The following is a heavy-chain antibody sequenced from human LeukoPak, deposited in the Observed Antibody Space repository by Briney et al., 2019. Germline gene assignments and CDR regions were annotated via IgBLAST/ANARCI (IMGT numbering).Heavy chain of an antibody. CDR3: ARGDSLN. J-gene: IGHJ4*02. D-gene: IGHD5-18*01. V-gene: IGHV4-39*07. Sequence: PSETLSLTCTVSGGSISSSSYYWGWIRQPPGKGLEWIGSIYYSGSTYYNPSLKSRVTISVDTSKNQFSLKLSSVTAADTAVYYCARGDSLNWGQGTLVTVSS. CDR2: IYYSGST. CDR1: GGSISSSSYY.